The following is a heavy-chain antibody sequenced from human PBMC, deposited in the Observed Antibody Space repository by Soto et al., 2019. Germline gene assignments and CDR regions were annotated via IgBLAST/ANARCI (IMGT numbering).Heavy chain of an antibody. CDR3: ARGRVGTAYFDY. D-gene: IGHD2-21*02. V-gene: IGHV3-48*02. Sequence: PGGSLRLSCAASGFTFTSNSMNWVRQAPGKGLEWISYITSSSSTIYYADSVKGRFTISRDNAKNSLYLQMNSLRDDGTAVYYCARGRVGTAYFDYWGQGALVTVSS. J-gene: IGHJ4*02. CDR1: GFTFTSNS. CDR2: ITSSSSTI.